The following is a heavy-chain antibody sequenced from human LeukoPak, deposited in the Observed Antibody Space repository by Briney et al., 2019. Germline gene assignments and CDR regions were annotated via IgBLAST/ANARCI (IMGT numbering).Heavy chain of an antibody. D-gene: IGHD3-10*01. V-gene: IGHV3-23*01. J-gene: IGHJ6*03. CDR1: GFTFSSYA. CDR2: ISGSGGST. CDR3: AKGMQYYYYMDV. Sequence: TGGSLRLSCAASGFTFSSYAMSWVRQAPGKGLEWVSAISGSGGSTYYADSVKGRFTISRDNSKNTLYPQMNSLRAEDTAVYYCAKGMQYYYYMDVWGKGTTVTVSS.